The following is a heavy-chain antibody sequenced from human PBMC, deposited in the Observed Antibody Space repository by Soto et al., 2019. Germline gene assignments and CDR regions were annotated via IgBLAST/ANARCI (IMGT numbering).Heavy chain of an antibody. CDR1: AGTSSRHD. CDR2: IYSTGTT. D-gene: IGHD3-9*01. J-gene: IGHJ4*02. CDR3: LRHYNDWPQNYFHR. V-gene: IGHV4-59*08. Sequence: PETRLHGYTGSAGTSSRHDRSWCRQPPGKGLEWIGYIYSTGTTNYNPSLKSRVTISVDTSKNQFSLKLSSVAAADTAVYYCLRHYNDWPQNYFHRWGQGTLVTVS.